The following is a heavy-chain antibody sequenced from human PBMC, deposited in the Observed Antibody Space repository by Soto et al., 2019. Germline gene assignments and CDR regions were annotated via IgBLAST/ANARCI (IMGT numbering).Heavy chain of an antibody. V-gene: IGHV4-39*01. D-gene: IGHD4-17*01. J-gene: IGHJ4*02. CDR3: VSRRTTVPTQAYFDY. CDR1: GGSVTNSRYY. CDR2: LSYCGES. Sequence: SETLSLTCTVSGGSVTNSRYYWGWIRQSPGRGLEWTGGLSYCGESYPKPPVKCRDTVSVDTSKNLFPLGLNSGTAADTAVYFCVSRRTTVPTQAYFDYWGPGAVVTVS.